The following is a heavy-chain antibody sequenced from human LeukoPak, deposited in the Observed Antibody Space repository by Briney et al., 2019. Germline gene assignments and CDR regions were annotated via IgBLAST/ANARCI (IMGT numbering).Heavy chain of an antibody. CDR1: GYTFTGYF. J-gene: IGHJ3*02. CDR3: ARDGTPYCSGGSCYNDAFDI. Sequence: ASVKVSCKASGYTFTGYFIHWVRQAPGQGLEWMGWINPNNGGTKYAQKFQDRVTMTRDTSISTAYMELSRLRSDDTAVYYCARDGTPYCSGGSCYNDAFDIWGQGTMVTVSS. V-gene: IGHV1-2*02. D-gene: IGHD2-15*01. CDR2: INPNNGGT.